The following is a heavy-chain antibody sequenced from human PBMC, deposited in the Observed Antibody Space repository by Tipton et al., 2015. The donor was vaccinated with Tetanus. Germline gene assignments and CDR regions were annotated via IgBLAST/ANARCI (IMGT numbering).Heavy chain of an antibody. J-gene: IGHJ5*02. V-gene: IGHV4-39*02. CDR1: GASINAGGYL. Sequence: TLSLTCNVSGASINAGGYLWTWVRQHPGKGLEWIASIYFQGSTYYSPSLKSRVSIAVDTSQNVFSLRLTSVTAADTAVYYCARHLYGYWFDPWGQGALVTVSS. D-gene: IGHD5-18*01. CDR2: IYFQGST. CDR3: ARHLYGYWFDP.